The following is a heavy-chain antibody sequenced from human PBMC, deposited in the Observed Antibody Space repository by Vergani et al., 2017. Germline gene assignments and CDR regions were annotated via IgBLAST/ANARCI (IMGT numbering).Heavy chain of an antibody. V-gene: IGHV4-61*02. J-gene: IGHJ6*03. CDR3: ARDPELRYFDWFPTRDYYYYMDV. D-gene: IGHD3-9*01. Sequence: QVQLQESGPGLVKPSQTLSLTCTVSGGSISSGSYYWSWIRQPAGKGLEWIGRIYTSGSTNYNPSLKSRVTMSVDTSKNQFSLKLSSVTAADTAVYYCARDPELRYFDWFPTRDYYYYMDVWGKGTTVTVSS. CDR1: GGSISSGSYY. CDR2: IYTSGST.